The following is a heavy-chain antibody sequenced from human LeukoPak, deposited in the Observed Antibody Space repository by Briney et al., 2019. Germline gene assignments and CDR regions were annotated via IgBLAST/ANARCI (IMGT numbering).Heavy chain of an antibody. CDR2: ISGSGGST. J-gene: IGHJ4*02. V-gene: IGHV3-23*01. CDR1: GFTFSSYG. CDR3: AKSQYYDILTGLSDY. Sequence: GGSLRLSCAASGFTFSSYGMSWVRQAPGKGLEWVSAISGSGGSTYYADSVKGRFTISRDNSKNTLYLQMNSLRAEDTAVYYCAKSQYYDILTGLSDYWGQGTLVTVSS. D-gene: IGHD3-9*01.